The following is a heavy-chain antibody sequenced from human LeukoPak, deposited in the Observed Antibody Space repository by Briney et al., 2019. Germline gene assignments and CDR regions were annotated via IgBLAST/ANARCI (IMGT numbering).Heavy chain of an antibody. Sequence: SGGSLRLSCAASGFTFNSYAMYWVRQAPGKGLEWISGIFCSGGSPHYADSVKGRFTISRDNSQEIVYLQLDSLRVEDTALYYCGRTTVGYSSGRYPGWPVDYWGQGALVTVSS. CDR2: IFCSGGSP. CDR3: GRTTVGYSSGRYPGWPVDY. CDR1: GFTFNSYA. V-gene: IGHV3-23*01. D-gene: IGHD2-15*01. J-gene: IGHJ4*02.